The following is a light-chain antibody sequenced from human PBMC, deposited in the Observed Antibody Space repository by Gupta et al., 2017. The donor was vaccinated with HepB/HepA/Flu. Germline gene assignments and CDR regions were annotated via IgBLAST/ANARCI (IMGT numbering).Light chain of an antibody. CDR2: QDS. CDR3: QAWDSSTSYVV. CDR1: KLGDKY. V-gene: IGLV3-1*01. Sequence: SYELTQPPSVSVSPGQTASITCSGDKLGDKYACWYQQKTGQSPVLVIYQDSKRPSGIPERFSCSNSGNTATLTISGTQAMDEADYYCQAWDSSTSYVVFGVGTKLTVL. J-gene: IGLJ2*01.